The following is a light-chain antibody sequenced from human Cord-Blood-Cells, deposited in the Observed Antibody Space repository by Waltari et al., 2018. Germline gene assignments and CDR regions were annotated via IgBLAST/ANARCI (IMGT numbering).Light chain of an antibody. CDR2: AAS. CDR1: QSISSY. V-gene: IGKV1-39*01. Sequence: DIQMTQSPSSLPASVGERVTITCRASQSISSYLNWYQQKPRKAPKLLIYAASRLQSAVPSRFSGSGSGTDFTLTISGRQPEDFATDYGQQSYSTPEVTFGPGTKVDMK. J-gene: IGKJ3*01. CDR3: QQSYSTPEVT.